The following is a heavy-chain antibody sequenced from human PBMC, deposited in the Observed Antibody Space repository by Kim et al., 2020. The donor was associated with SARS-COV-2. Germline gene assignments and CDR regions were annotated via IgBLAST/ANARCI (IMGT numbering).Heavy chain of an antibody. V-gene: IGHV3-23*01. CDR2: ISSSGGHT. Sequence: GGSLRLSCAASGFTFNNYAMIWVRQAPGKGLECVSAISSSGGHTFYADSVKGRFTISRDNSKNTLYLQMNSLRAEDTAVYYCRLYYRSGNRDFGGQGTLVSVSS. CDR1: GFTFNNYA. D-gene: IGHD2-15*01. J-gene: IGHJ4*02. CDR3: RLYYRSGNRDF.